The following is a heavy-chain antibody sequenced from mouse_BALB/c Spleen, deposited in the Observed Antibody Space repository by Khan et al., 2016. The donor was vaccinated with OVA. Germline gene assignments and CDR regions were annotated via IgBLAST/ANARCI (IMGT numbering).Heavy chain of an antibody. CDR1: GISITSGNYR. CDR2: IYYSGTV. V-gene: IGHV3-5*02. CDR3: GRDYGSLYWDFDV. J-gene: IGHJ1*01. Sequence: DVQLQESGPGLVKPSQTVSLTCTVTGISITSGNYRWSWLRQFPGNKLEWIGNIYYSGTVTYNPSLTSRTTITRDTSKTQFFLSMNSVTAEDSATYYCGRDYGSLYWDFDVWGAGTTVTVSS. D-gene: IGHD1-1*01.